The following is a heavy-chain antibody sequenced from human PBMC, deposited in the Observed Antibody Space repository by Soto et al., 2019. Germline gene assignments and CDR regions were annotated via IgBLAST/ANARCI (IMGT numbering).Heavy chain of an antibody. CDR1: GFTFSSYS. J-gene: IGHJ6*03. CDR3: ARDSCSGCSCYDYYYYYYMDV. D-gene: IGHD2-15*01. Sequence: EVQLVESGGGLVQPGGSLRLSCAASGFTFSSYSMNWVRQAPGKGLEWVSYISSSSSTIYYADSVKGRFTISRDNAKNSLYLQMNSLRAEDTAVYYCARDSCSGCSCYDYYYYYYMDVWGKGTTVTVSS. CDR2: ISSSSSTI. V-gene: IGHV3-48*01.